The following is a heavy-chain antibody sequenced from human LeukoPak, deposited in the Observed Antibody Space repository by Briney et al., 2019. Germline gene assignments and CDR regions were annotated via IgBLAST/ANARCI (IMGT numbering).Heavy chain of an antibody. J-gene: IGHJ4*02. V-gene: IGHV3-33*06. D-gene: IGHD6-19*01. Sequence: GGSLRLSCAASGFTFSSYGMHWVHQAPGKGLEWVAVIWYDGSNKYYADSVKGRFTISRDNSKNTLYLQMNSLRAEDTAVYYCAKDTDLYSSGEFWGQGTLVTVSS. CDR2: IWYDGSNK. CDR3: AKDTDLYSSGEF. CDR1: GFTFSSYG.